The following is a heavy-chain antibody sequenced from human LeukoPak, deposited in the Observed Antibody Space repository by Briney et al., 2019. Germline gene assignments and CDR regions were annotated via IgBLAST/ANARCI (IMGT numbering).Heavy chain of an antibody. CDR3: AVEYYDSSGYSPSAFDY. V-gene: IGHV1-69*13. Sequence: GASVKVSCKASGGTFSSYAISWVRQAPGQGLEWMGGIIPIFGTANYAQKFQGRVTITADESTSTAYMELSSLRSEDTAVYYCAVEYYDSSGYSPSAFDYWGQGTLVTVSS. CDR2: IIPIFGTA. CDR1: GGTFSSYA. D-gene: IGHD3-22*01. J-gene: IGHJ4*02.